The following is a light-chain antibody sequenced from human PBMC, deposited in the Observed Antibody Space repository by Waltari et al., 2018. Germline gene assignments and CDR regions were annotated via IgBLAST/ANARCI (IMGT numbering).Light chain of an antibody. CDR1: SSDVGGYNY. J-gene: IGLJ2*01. CDR3: TSYTSRGTVV. Sequence: QSALTQAASVSGSPGQSITISCTGTSSDVGGYNYVSWYQQHPGKAPKLMIYEVSNRPSGDSSRFSGSKSGNTASLTISGLHAEDEADYYCTSYTSRGTVVFGGGTKLTVL. CDR2: EVS. V-gene: IGLV2-14*01.